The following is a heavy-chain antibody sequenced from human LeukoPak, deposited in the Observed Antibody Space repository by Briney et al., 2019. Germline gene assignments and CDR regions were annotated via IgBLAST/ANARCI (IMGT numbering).Heavy chain of an antibody. CDR3: AKGHLGVSYDPMGGGTDY. V-gene: IGHV3-9*01. Sequence: PGGSLRLSCAASGFTFDDYAMHWVRQAPGKGLEWVSGISWNSGSIGYADSVKGRFTISRDNAKNSLYLQMNSLRAEDTALYYCAKGHLGVSYDPMGGGTDYWGQGTLVTVSS. J-gene: IGHJ4*02. CDR1: GFTFDDYA. CDR2: ISWNSGSI. D-gene: IGHD3-16*01.